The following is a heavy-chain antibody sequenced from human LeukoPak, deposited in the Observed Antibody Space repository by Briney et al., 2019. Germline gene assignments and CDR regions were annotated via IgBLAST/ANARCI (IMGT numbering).Heavy chain of an antibody. Sequence: PGGSLRLSCAASGFTFSSYAMSLVRQAPGKGLEWASAISGSGDSTHHADSVKGRFTISRDNSKNTLYLQMKSLRAEDTALYYCARSATLGPTAADHGYWGQGTLVTVSS. CDR1: GFTFSSYA. CDR3: ARSATLGPTAADHGY. CDR2: ISGSGDST. D-gene: IGHD1-1*01. V-gene: IGHV3-23*01. J-gene: IGHJ4*02.